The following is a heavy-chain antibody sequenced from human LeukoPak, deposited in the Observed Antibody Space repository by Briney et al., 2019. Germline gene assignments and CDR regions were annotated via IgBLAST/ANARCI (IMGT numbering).Heavy chain of an antibody. V-gene: IGHV3-66*01. Sequence: GGSLRLSCAASGFTFSSYSMNWVRQAPGKGLEWVSVLYTGGTTYYADSVKGRFTISRDNSKNTVYLDMNSLRAEDTAVYYCARAVDIVATTPFDLWGQGTMVTVSS. CDR3: ARAVDIVATTPFDL. D-gene: IGHD5-12*01. CDR1: GFTFSSYS. CDR2: LYTGGTT. J-gene: IGHJ3*01.